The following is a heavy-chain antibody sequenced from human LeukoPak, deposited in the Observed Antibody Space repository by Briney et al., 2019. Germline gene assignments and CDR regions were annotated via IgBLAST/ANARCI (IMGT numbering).Heavy chain of an antibody. D-gene: IGHD3-22*01. CDR2: INPNSGGT. CDR3: ARDDSSGEYYYGMDV. J-gene: IGHJ6*02. CDR1: GYTFTGYY. V-gene: IGHV1-2*02. Sequence: ASVKVSCKASGYTFTGYYVHWVRQAPGQGLEWMGWINPNSGGTNYAQKFQGRVTMTRDTSISTAYMELSRLRSDDTAVYYCARDDSSGEYYYGMDVWGQGTTVTVSS.